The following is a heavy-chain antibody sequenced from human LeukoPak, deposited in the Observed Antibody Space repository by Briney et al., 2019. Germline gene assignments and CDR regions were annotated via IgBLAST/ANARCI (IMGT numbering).Heavy chain of an antibody. CDR3: ATGYTSNCPYN. Sequence: SETLSLTCTVSGGSISSRSYYLCWIRQPPGKGLEWIGTIYYSGSTYYNPSLKSRVTISVDTSKNQFSLKLRSVTAADTAVYYCATGYTSNCPYNWGQGTLVTVSS. V-gene: IGHV4-39*01. J-gene: IGHJ4*02. CDR2: IYYSGST. CDR1: GGSISSRSYY. D-gene: IGHD6-13*01.